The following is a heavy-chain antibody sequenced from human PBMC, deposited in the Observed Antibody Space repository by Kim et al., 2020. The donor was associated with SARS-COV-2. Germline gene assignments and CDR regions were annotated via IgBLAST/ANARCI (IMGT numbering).Heavy chain of an antibody. J-gene: IGHJ4*02. CDR2: ISDSGGST. CDR1: GFTFSSYA. CDR3: AKGWSYFDY. D-gene: IGHD3-3*01. V-gene: IGHV3-23*01. Sequence: GGSLRLSCAASGFTFSSYAMSWVRQAPGKGLEWVSTISDSGGSTYYADSVKGPFTISRDNSKNTLYLQMNSLRAEDTAVYYCAKGWSYFDYWGQGTLVTASS.